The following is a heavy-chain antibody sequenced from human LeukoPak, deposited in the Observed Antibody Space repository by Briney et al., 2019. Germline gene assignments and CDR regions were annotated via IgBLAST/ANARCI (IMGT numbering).Heavy chain of an antibody. CDR1: GYSLTNGYY. V-gene: IGHV4-38-2*02. Sequence: PSETLSFTCTVSGYSLTNGYYWGWVRQPPGKGLEWIGCVHYSGTTYYKPSLKRRITIEDTSKNQFSLKLSSVTAADTAMYYCARMGRREPVDYWGQGILVTVSS. J-gene: IGHJ4*02. CDR2: VHYSGTT. D-gene: IGHD1-26*01. CDR3: ARMGRREPVDY.